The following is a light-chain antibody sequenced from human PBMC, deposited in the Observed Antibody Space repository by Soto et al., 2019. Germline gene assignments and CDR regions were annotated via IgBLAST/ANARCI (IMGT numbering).Light chain of an antibody. Sequence: DIQMTQSPSSLSASVGDRVTITCQASQDINNYLNWYQQKPGKAPKLLIFDASNLETGVPSRFSGSGSGTDFTFTISSLQPEDIATYYCQQYDNFVLTFGGGTKVEIK. CDR1: QDINNY. J-gene: IGKJ4*01. CDR2: DAS. CDR3: QQYDNFVLT. V-gene: IGKV1-33*01.